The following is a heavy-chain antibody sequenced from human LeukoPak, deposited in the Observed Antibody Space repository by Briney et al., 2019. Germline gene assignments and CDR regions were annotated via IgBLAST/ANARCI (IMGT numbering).Heavy chain of an antibody. CDR3: HRLYPYED. Sequence: GGSLKLSCAASGFTFSGSAMHWVRQASGKGLEWVGRIRSKANSYATAYAASVKGRFTISRDDSKNTAYLQMNSLKTEDTAVYYCHRLYPYEDWGQGTLVTVSS. J-gene: IGHJ4*02. CDR1: GFTFSGSA. CDR2: IRSKANSYAT. V-gene: IGHV3-73*01. D-gene: IGHD3-22*01.